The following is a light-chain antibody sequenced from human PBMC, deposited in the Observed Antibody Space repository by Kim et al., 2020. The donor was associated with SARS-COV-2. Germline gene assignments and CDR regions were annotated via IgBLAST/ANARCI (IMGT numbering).Light chain of an antibody. CDR2: RVT. Sequence: GSPGQSVTISCSDVGPYDFVSWYQQHPGKAPKFMIYRVTQRPSGVPDRFSGSKSGNTASLTISGLQAEDEADYYCCSYTGTYTWVFGGGTKLTVL. J-gene: IGLJ3*02. V-gene: IGLV2-11*01. CDR1: DVGPYDF. CDR3: CSYTGTYTWV.